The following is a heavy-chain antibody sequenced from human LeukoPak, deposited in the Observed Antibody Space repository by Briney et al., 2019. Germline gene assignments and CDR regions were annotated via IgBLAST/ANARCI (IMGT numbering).Heavy chain of an antibody. CDR2: INPNTGGT. CDR3: AKDFRDHSLVKASHI. D-gene: IGHD3-9*01. Sequence: GASVTVSCRASESTFTRYYMHWVRQAPGQGLEWMGWINPNTGGTNYAQKFQGRVTMTRDTSITTAYMELRSLEYDDTAVYYCAKDFRDHSLVKASHIWGQGTMVTVSS. J-gene: IGHJ3*02. CDR1: ESTFTRYY. V-gene: IGHV1-2*02.